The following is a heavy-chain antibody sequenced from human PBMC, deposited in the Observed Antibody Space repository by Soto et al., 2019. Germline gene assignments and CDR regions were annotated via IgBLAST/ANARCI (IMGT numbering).Heavy chain of an antibody. CDR1: GGSISGGYYS. J-gene: IGHJ3*02. V-gene: IGHV4-30-2*01. D-gene: IGHD3-16*02. Sequence: TLSLTCAVSGGSISGGYYSWSWIRQPPGKGLEWIGFIYNSGSTNYNPSLKSRVTMSVDTSKNQFSLKLSSVTAADTAVYYCARVISDALDIWGQGTMVTVSS. CDR3: ARVISDALDI. CDR2: IYNSGST.